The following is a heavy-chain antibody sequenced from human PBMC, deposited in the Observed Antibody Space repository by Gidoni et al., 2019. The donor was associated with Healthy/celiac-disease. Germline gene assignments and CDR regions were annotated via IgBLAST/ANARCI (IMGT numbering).Heavy chain of an antibody. CDR1: GFTFSSYA. V-gene: IGHV3-30*01. J-gene: IGHJ4*02. Sequence: QVQLVESGGGGVQPGWSLRLSCAASGFTFSSYAMHWVRQAPGKGLEWVAVISYDGSNKYYADSVKGRFTISRDNSKNTLYLQMNSLRAEDTAVYYCARDLAIMITFGGPTGGFDYWGQGTLVTVSS. D-gene: IGHD3-16*01. CDR3: ARDLAIMITFGGPTGGFDY. CDR2: ISYDGSNK.